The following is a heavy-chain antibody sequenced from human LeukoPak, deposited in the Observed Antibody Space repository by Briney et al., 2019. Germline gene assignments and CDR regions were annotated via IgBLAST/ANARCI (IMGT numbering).Heavy chain of an antibody. Sequence: NPGGSLRLSCAASGFTFSSYSMNWVRQAPGKGLEWVSSISSSSSYIYYADSVMGRFTISRDNAKNSLYLQMNSLRAEDTAVYYCARGAGVVVTANWFDPWGQGTLVTVSS. CDR3: ARGAGVVVTANWFDP. J-gene: IGHJ5*02. CDR1: GFTFSSYS. CDR2: ISSSSSYI. D-gene: IGHD2-21*02. V-gene: IGHV3-21*01.